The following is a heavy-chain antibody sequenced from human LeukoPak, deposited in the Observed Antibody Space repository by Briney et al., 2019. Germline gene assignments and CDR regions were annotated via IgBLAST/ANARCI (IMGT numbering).Heavy chain of an antibody. J-gene: IGHJ2*01. Sequence: SETLSLTCAVYGGSFSGYYWSWIRQPPGKGLEWIGEINHSGSTNHNPSLKSRVTISVDTSKNQFSLKLSSVTAADTAVYYCARVRWRYFDLWGRGTLVTVSS. CDR3: ARVRWRYFDL. CDR2: INHSGST. D-gene: IGHD4-23*01. V-gene: IGHV4-34*01. CDR1: GGSFSGYY.